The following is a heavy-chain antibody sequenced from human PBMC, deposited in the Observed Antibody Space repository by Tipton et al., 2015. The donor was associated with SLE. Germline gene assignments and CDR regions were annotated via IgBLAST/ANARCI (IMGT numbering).Heavy chain of an antibody. Sequence: TLSLTCTVSGGSISSYYWSWIRQPPGKGLEWIGYIYTSGSTNYNPSLKSRVTISVDTSKNQFSLKLSSVTAADTAVYYCATFMPVRGYWYFDLWGRGTLVTVSS. CDR3: ATFMPVRGYWYFDL. CDR1: GGSISSYY. J-gene: IGHJ2*01. V-gene: IGHV4-4*09. D-gene: IGHD2-2*01. CDR2: IYTSGST.